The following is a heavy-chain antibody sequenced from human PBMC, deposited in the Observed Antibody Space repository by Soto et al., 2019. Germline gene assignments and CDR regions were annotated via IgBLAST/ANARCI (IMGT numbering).Heavy chain of an antibody. D-gene: IGHD3-10*01. J-gene: IGHJ4*02. Sequence: QVQLVQSGAEVKKPGSSVKVSCKASGDTVNFYTINWVRQAPGLGLQWMGRFNPILSFSNSALKVQGRVTLPADKSTSTAYMMPSNLRSADTAIYYCATSFGSGSRAFDCWGQGALVTVSS. CDR3: ATSFGSGSRAFDC. CDR1: GDTVNFYT. V-gene: IGHV1-69*02. CDR2: FNPILSFS.